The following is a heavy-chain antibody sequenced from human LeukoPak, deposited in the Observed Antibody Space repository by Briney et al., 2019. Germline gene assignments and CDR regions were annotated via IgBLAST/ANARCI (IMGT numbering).Heavy chain of an antibody. CDR1: GGPISSSSYY. V-gene: IGHV4-39*07. CDR3: ARGVAAAGLYYYYYYYMDV. Sequence: SETLSLTCTVSGGPISSSSYYWGWIRQPPGKGPEWIGSIYYSGSTYYNPSLKSRVTISVDTSKNQFSLKLSSVTAADTAVYYCARGVAAAGLYYYYYYYMDVWGKGTTVTVSS. D-gene: IGHD6-13*01. CDR2: IYYSGST. J-gene: IGHJ6*03.